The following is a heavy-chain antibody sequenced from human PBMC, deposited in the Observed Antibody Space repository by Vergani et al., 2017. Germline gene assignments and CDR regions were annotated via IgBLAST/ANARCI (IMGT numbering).Heavy chain of an antibody. CDR3: ARDKSGYSGYDWYYYYYGMDV. V-gene: IGHV3-9*01. D-gene: IGHD5-12*01. Sequence: EVQLVESGGGLVQPGRSLRLSCAASGFTFDDYAMYWVRQAPGKGLEWVSGISWNSGSIGYADSVKGRFTISRDNAKNSLYLQMNSLRAEDTAVCYCARDKSGYSGYDWYYYYYGMDVWGQGTTVTVSS. J-gene: IGHJ6*02. CDR1: GFTFDDYA. CDR2: ISWNSGSI.